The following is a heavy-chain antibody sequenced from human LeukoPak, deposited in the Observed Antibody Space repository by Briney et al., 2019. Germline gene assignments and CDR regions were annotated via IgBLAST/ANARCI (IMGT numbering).Heavy chain of an antibody. CDR1: GFTSSSYS. V-gene: IGHV3-48*04. CDR3: AIEFTVVPFHWFDP. D-gene: IGHD2-2*01. J-gene: IGHJ5*02. CDR2: ISSSSSTI. Sequence: GRSLTLSCAASGFTSSSYSMNWVRQAPRKGLEWVSYISSSSSTIYYADSVKGRFTIYRDNAKNSLYLKMNSLRAEDTAVYYCAIEFTVVPFHWFDPWGQGALVTVSS.